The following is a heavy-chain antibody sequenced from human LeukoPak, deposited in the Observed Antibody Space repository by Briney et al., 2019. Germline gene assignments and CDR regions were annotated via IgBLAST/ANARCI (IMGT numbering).Heavy chain of an antibody. D-gene: IGHD3-9*01. CDR1: GFTFGDYA. J-gene: IGHJ6*03. CDR2: IRSKAYGGTT. CDR3: TRDRIYYDILTGNWSNYYMDV. Sequence: GGSLRLSCTTSGFTFGDYAMSWVRQAPGKGLEWVGFIRSKAYGGTTQYAASVKGRFTISRDDSKSIAYLRMNSLKSEDTAVYYCTRDRIYYDILTGNWSNYYMDVWGKGTTVTISS. V-gene: IGHV3-49*04.